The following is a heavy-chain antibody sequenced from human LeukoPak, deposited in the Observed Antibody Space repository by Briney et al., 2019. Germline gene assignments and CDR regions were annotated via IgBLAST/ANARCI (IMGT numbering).Heavy chain of an antibody. CDR3: AKDRGNYYDSSGPFDY. CDR1: GFTFDDYA. V-gene: IGHV3-9*01. J-gene: IGHJ4*02. Sequence: GGSLRLSCAASGFTFDDYAMHWVRQAPGEGLEWVSGISWNSGSIGYADSVKGRFTISRDNAKNSLYLQMNSLRAEDTALYYCAKDRGNYYDSSGPFDYWGQGTLVTVSS. CDR2: ISWNSGSI. D-gene: IGHD3-22*01.